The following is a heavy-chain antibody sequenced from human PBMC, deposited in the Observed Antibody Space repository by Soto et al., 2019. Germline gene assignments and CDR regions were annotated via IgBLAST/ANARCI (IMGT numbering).Heavy chain of an antibody. Sequence: QVQLVESGGGVVQPGRSLRLSCAASGFTFSSYGMHWVRQAPGKGLEWVAVISYDGSNKYYADSVKGRFTISRDNSKNTLYLQMNSLRAEDTAVYYCGGLNDFTVPYGMDVWGQGTTVTVSS. D-gene: IGHD3-16*01. CDR1: GFTFSSYG. CDR3: GGLNDFTVPYGMDV. CDR2: ISYDGSNK. J-gene: IGHJ6*02. V-gene: IGHV3-30*03.